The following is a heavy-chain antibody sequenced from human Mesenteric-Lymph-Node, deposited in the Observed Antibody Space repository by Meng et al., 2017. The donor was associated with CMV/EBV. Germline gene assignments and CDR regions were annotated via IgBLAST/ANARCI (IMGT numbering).Heavy chain of an antibody. CDR2: INPNTGNP. J-gene: IGHJ4*02. D-gene: IGHD2-15*01. Sequence: ASGYTFKRYAINWVRQAPGQGLEWMGWINPNTGNPTYAQGFTGRFVFSLDTSVNTPYLQISGLKAEDSAVYFCARGGSGYLASYFDYWGPGTLVTVSS. CDR1: GYTFKRYA. CDR3: ARGGSGYLASYFDY. V-gene: IGHV7-4-1*02.